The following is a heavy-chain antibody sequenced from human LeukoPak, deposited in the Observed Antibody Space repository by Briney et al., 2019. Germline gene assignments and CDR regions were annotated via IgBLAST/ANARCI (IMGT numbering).Heavy chain of an antibody. Sequence: GGSLRLSCAASGFTFSSYAMSWVRQAPGKGLKWVSAISGSGGSTYYADSVKGRFTISRDNSKNTLYLQMNSLRAEDTAVYYCAKGGYSSSWYPFDYWGQGTLVTVSS. CDR3: AKGGYSSSWYPFDY. J-gene: IGHJ4*02. D-gene: IGHD6-13*01. CDR1: GFTFSSYA. CDR2: ISGSGGST. V-gene: IGHV3-23*01.